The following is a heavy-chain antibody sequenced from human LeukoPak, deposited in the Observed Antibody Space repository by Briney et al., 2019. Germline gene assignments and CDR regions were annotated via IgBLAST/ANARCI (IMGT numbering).Heavy chain of an antibody. V-gene: IGHV3-30*02. CDR3: AKEPREWELPDS. Sequence: GESLKISCAASGFTFSSYGMHWVRQAPGKGLEWVTFMRYDGSNQYYTDSVKGRFTISRDNSKNTLYLQMNSLRPEDTAVYYCAKEPREWELPDSWGQGTLVTVSS. CDR2: MRYDGSNQ. J-gene: IGHJ4*02. D-gene: IGHD1-26*01. CDR1: GFTFSSYG.